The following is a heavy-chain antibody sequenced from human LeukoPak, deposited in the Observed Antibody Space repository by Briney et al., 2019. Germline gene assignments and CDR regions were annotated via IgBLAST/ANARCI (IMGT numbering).Heavy chain of an antibody. D-gene: IGHD6-19*01. CDR3: ARERVTGTSYYYYYGMDV. CDR2: IWHDGSNK. J-gene: IGHJ6*02. Sequence: GGSLRLSCAASGFTFSSYAMHWVRQASGKGQEWLAVIWHDGSNKYYAASVKGRFTVPRDNSKNTLYLQINSLRAEDTAVYYCARERVTGTSYYYYYGMDVWGQGTTVTVSS. V-gene: IGHV3-33*01. CDR1: GFTFSSYA.